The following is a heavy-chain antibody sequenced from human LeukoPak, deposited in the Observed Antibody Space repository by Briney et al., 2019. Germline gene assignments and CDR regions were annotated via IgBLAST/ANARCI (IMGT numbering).Heavy chain of an antibody. V-gene: IGHV1-69*13. D-gene: IGHD2-2*01. CDR2: TIPIFGTA. CDR3: ARDRNIVVVPAAPNYYYGMDV. J-gene: IGHJ6*02. CDR1: GDTFSSYA. Sequence: ASVKVSCKASGDTFSSYAISWVRQAPGQGLEWMGGTIPIFGTANYAQKFQGRVTITADESTSTAYMELSSLRSEDTAVYYCARDRNIVVVPAAPNYYYGMDVWGQGTTVTVSS.